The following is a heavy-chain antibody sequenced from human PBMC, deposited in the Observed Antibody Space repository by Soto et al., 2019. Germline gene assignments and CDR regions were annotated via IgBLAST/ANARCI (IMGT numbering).Heavy chain of an antibody. D-gene: IGHD4-17*01. V-gene: IGHV4-39*07. CDR3: ARGWKTTVRAFDI. J-gene: IGHJ3*02. CDR2: IYYSGST. CDR1: GGSIISSSYY. Sequence: PSETLSLTCTVSGGSIISSSYYWGWIRQPPGKGLEWIGSIYYSGSTNYNPSLKSRVTISVDTSKNQFYLKLSSVTAADTAVYYCARGWKTTVRAFDIWGQGTMVTVSS.